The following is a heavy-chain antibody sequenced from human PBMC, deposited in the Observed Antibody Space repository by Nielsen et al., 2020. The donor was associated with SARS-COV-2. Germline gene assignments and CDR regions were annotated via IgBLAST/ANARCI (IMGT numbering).Heavy chain of an antibody. CDR2: MNPNSGNT. J-gene: IGHJ6*02. Sequence: ASVKVSCKASGYTFTSYDINWVRQATGQGLEWMGWMNPNSGNTGYAQKFQGRVTMTRNTSISTAYMELSSLRSEDTAVYYCARVTASRDRYDFWSGYYMGDGMDGWGQGTTVTVSS. CDR1: GYTFTSYD. V-gene: IGHV1-8*01. CDR3: ARVTASRDRYDFWSGYYMGDGMDG. D-gene: IGHD3-3*01.